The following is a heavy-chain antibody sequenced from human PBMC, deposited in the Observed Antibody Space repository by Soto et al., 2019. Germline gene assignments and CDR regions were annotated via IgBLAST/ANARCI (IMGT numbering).Heavy chain of an antibody. D-gene: IGHD1-1*01. J-gene: IGHJ3*02. CDR2: SKIKAQSYTT. CDR3: VRGYNSFDI. Sequence: GGSLRLSCAASGFALSDHHMDWVRQAPGKGLEWIGRSKIKAQSYTTEYAASVKGRFTISRDESKNSLYLQINSLKTEDTAVYFCVRGYNSFDIWGRGTMVTVSS. CDR1: GFALSDHH. V-gene: IGHV3-72*01.